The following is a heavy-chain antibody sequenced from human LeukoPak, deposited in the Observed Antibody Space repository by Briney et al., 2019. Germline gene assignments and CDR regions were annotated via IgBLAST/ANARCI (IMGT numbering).Heavy chain of an antibody. CDR1: GFTFSSYS. D-gene: IGHD6-13*01. V-gene: IGHV3-21*01. CDR2: IFSSSTYI. CDR3: AKDQAGIAAAGYYYYYMDV. J-gene: IGHJ6*03. Sequence: PGGSLRLSCAASGFTFSSYSVNWVRQAPGKGLEWVSFIFSSSTYIYYTDSVKGRFTISRDNSKNTLYLQMNSLRAEDTAVYYCAKDQAGIAAAGYYYYYMDVWGKGTTVTVSS.